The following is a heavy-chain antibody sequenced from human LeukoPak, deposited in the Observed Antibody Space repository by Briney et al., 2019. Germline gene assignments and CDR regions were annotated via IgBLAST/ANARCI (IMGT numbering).Heavy chain of an antibody. CDR3: ARGGYSFDY. D-gene: IGHD5-12*01. Sequence: GGSLRLSCAASGFTLSGYWMSWVRQAPGKGLEWVSRLHADGIERYYVDPVKGRFTISRDNAKNSLHLQMYSLRLDDTAVYYCARGGYSFDYLGQGTLVTVSS. J-gene: IGHJ4*02. CDR1: GFTLSGYW. V-gene: IGHV3-7*01. CDR2: LHADGIER.